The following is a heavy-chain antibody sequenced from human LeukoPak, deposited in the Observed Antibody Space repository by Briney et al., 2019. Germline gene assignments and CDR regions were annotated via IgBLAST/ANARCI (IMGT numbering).Heavy chain of an antibody. V-gene: IGHV3-53*01. D-gene: IGHD4-23*01. CDR3: ARRGDGGRSFDY. CDR1: GFTVSSSY. CDR2: IYGGGNT. Sequence: GGPLRLSCAASGFTVSSSYMNWVRQAPGKGLEWVSLIYGGGNTYYADSVKGRFTISRDNSKNTLYLQMNSLRAEDTAVYYCARRGDGGRSFDYWGQGTLVTVSS. J-gene: IGHJ4*02.